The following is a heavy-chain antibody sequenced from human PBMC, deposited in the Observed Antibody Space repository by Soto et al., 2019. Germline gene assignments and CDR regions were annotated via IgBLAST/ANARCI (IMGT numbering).Heavy chain of an antibody. Sequence: QVQLVQSGAEVKKPGASVKVSCKASGYTFTSYGISWVRQAPGQGLEWMGWISAYNGNTNYAQKLQGRVTMTTDTSTRTAYMEQRSLRSDDTAVYYCARDGGNFNYYYYYGMDVWGQGTTVTVSS. J-gene: IGHJ6*02. CDR1: GYTFTSYG. V-gene: IGHV1-18*04. CDR3: ARDGGNFNYYYYYGMDV. CDR2: ISAYNGNT. D-gene: IGHD2-21*02.